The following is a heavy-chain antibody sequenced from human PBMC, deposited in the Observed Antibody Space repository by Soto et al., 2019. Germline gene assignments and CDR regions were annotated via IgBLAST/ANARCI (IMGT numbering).Heavy chain of an antibody. V-gene: IGHV4-39*01. J-gene: IGHJ4*02. CDR1: GGSISRCRYY. Sequence: SETLSLTCTVSGGSISRCRYYWGWIRQPPGKGLEWIGSIYYSGSTYYNPSLKSRFTISRDNAKNSLYLQMNSLRAEDTAVYYCASPRIDYWGQGTLVTVSS. CDR2: IYYSGST. CDR3: ASPRIDY.